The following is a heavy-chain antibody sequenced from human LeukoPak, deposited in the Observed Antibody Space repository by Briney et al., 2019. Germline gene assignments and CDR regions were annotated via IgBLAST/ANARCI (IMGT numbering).Heavy chain of an antibody. V-gene: IGHV3-11*01. D-gene: IGHD3-3*01. CDR2: ISKNGKTI. J-gene: IGHJ4*02. CDR3: AKDAIFGVVRRFPYYFDY. CDR1: GFTFSDYY. Sequence: GGSLRLSCAASGFTFSDYYMSWIRQAPGKGLEWLSYISKNGKTIYYADSVKGRFTISRDNAKKSVYLQMNSLRAEDTAVYYCAKDAIFGVVRRFPYYFDYWGQGTLVTVSS.